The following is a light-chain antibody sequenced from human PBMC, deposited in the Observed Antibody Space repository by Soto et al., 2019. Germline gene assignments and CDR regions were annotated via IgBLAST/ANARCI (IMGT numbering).Light chain of an antibody. J-gene: IGLJ2*01. V-gene: IGLV2-14*01. CDR3: SSYTSSTTLV. CDR1: SSDLGDYNY. Sequence: QSALTQPASVSGSPGQSITIPCTGTSSDLGDYNYVSWYQQHPGKAPKLMIYDVIYRPSGVSNRFSGSKSGNTASLTISGLQAEDEGDYYCSSYTSSTTLVFGGGTKLTVL. CDR2: DVI.